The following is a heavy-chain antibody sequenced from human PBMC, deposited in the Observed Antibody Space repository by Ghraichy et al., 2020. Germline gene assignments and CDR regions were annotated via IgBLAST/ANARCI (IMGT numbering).Heavy chain of an antibody. CDR1: GGSISSYY. V-gene: IGHV4-59*01. CDR2: IYYSGST. D-gene: IGHD3-22*01. CDR3: ARQGPYYYDSSGYPGTFDY. J-gene: IGHJ4*02. Sequence: SETLSLTCTVSGGSISSYYWSWIRQPPGKGLEWIGYIYYSGSTNYNPSLKSRVTISVDTSKNQFSLKLSSVTAADTAVYYCARQGPYYYDSSGYPGTFDYWGQGTLVTVSS.